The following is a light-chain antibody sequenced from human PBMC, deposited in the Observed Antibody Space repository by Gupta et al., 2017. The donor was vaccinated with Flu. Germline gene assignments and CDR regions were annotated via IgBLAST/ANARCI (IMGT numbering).Light chain of an antibody. CDR3: MQDLQAAT. Sequence: VTPGESASISCKSSQSLLHANGRNYLDWYVQKPGQSPQLLIYLASNRASGVSDRFSGSGSGTEFTLKSSRVEAEDVGVYYCMQDLQAATFGGGTKVDIK. CDR2: LAS. V-gene: IGKV2-28*01. J-gene: IGKJ4*01. CDR1: QSLLHANGRNY.